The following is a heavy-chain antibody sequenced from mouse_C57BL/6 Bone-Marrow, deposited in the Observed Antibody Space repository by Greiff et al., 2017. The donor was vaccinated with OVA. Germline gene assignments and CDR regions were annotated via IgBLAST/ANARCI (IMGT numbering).Heavy chain of an antibody. Sequence: VKLMESGAELVRPGTSVKMSCKASGYTFTNYWIGWAKQRPGHGLEWIGVIYPGGGYTNYNEKFKGKATLTADKSSSTAYMQFSSLTSEGSAIYYCAREELGFAYWGQGTLVTVSA. J-gene: IGHJ3*01. D-gene: IGHD1-3*01. CDR3: AREELGFAY. CDR2: IYPGGGYT. V-gene: IGHV1-63*01. CDR1: GYTFTNYW.